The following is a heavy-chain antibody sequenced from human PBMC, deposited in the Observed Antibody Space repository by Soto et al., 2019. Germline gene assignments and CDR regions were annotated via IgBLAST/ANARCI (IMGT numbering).Heavy chain of an antibody. CDR2: VDPNDSFA. D-gene: IGHD3-10*01. CDR1: EYSFRIYW. CDR3: ARHQSGSGNSNFDF. V-gene: IGHV5-10-1*01. J-gene: IGHJ4*02. Sequence: ESLKISCQAFEYSFRIYWISWVRQKPGAGLEWMGRVDPNDSFATYSPSFEGHVSISVDKSTNIVYLQWRSLRASGTATYYCARHQSGSGNSNFDFWGQGTPVTVSS.